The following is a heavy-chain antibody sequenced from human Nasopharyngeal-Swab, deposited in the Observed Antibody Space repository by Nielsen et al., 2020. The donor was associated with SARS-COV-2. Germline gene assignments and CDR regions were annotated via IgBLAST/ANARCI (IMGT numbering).Heavy chain of an antibody. D-gene: IGHD4-11*01. CDR2: ISGGGGNT. Sequence: GESLKISCAASGFTFSSHAMTWVRQAPGKGLEWVSDISGGGGNTYYADSVKGRFTISRDNSQNTLYLQMNSLRAEDTAVYHCAKGDYSDYFFDYWGQGTLVTVSS. CDR3: AKGDYSDYFFDY. V-gene: IGHV3-23*01. CDR1: GFTFSSHA. J-gene: IGHJ4*02.